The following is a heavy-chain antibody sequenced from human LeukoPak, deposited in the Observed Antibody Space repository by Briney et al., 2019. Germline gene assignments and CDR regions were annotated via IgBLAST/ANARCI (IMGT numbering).Heavy chain of an antibody. J-gene: IGHJ4*02. Sequence: KTGGSLRFSCAASGFTFSDYYMSWIRQAPGKGLEWVSYISSSGSTIYYADSVKGRFTISRKNAKNSLYLNMKSLRAQETAVHYCAREIVEVPADLQATYFDYWGQGTLVTVSS. D-gene: IGHD2-2*01. V-gene: IGHV3-11*01. CDR2: ISSSGSTI. CDR3: AREIVEVPADLQATYFDY. CDR1: GFTFSDYY.